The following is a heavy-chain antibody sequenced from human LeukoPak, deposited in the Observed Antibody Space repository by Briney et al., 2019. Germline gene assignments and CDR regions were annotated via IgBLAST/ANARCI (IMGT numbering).Heavy chain of an antibody. CDR2: ISSSSSSYI. CDR3: ARDGTGGGMQDYDYVGGSYASFGY. CDR1: GFTFSSYS. J-gene: IGHJ4*02. D-gene: IGHD3-16*01. V-gene: IGHV3-21*04. Sequence: PGGSLRLSCAASGFTFSSYSMNWVRQAPGQGLEWVSSISSSSSSYIYYADSVKGRFTISRDNAKNPFYLQLNSVRAADTAVYYHARDGTGGGMQDYDYVGGSYASFGYWCQGTIVTVSS.